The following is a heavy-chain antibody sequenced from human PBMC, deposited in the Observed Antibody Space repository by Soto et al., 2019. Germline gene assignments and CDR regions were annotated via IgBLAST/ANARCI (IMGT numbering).Heavy chain of an antibody. D-gene: IGHD3-10*01. CDR3: AKDGSFFQRILSGYGMDV. CDR1: GFTFDDYT. Sequence: GGSLRLSCAASGFTFDDYTMHWVRQAPGKGLEWVSLISWDGGSTYYADSVKGRFTISRDNSKNSLYLQMNSLRTEDTALYYCAKDGSFFQRILSGYGMDVWGQGTTVTVSS. J-gene: IGHJ6*02. V-gene: IGHV3-43*01. CDR2: ISWDGGST.